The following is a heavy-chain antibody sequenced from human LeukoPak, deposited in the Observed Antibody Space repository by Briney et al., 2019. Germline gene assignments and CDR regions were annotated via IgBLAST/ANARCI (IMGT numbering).Heavy chain of an antibody. J-gene: IGHJ2*01. CDR1: GGSVSSYY. CDR3: ARFHSGPSGWYVLWYFDL. D-gene: IGHD6-19*01. V-gene: IGHV4-4*09. Sequence: PSETLSLTCTVSGGSVSSYYWSWIRQPPGKGLEWIGYIYNSENTKYNSSLDSRVTISVDTSKNQFFLKLSSVTAADTAVYYCARFHSGPSGWYVLWYFDLWGRGTLVTVSS. CDR2: IYNSENT.